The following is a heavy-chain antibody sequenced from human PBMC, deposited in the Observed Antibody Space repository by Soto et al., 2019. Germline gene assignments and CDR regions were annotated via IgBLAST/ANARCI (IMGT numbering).Heavy chain of an antibody. Sequence: EVQLVESGGGLVQPGGSLRLSCAASGFTFSNYWMYWVRQAPGKGLEWVSRINSDGSVSSHADSVRGRLTIARDNVKNPLYLHTDSLRAEDTAVYFCARGDCVGGTCYSLAGSFYYYMDVWGKGTTVTVFS. J-gene: IGHJ6*03. CDR2: INSDGSVS. CDR3: ARGDCVGGTCYSLAGSFYYYMDV. D-gene: IGHD2-15*01. CDR1: GFTFSNYW. V-gene: IGHV3-74*02.